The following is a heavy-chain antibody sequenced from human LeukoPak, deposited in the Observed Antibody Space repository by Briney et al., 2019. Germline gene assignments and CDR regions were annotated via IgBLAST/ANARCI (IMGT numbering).Heavy chain of an antibody. D-gene: IGHD1-14*01. Sequence: SETLSLTCTVSLDSTTSNFWSWVPQPPGKGLECIGEIHRSGSPNYNPSLQSRVTISIDRSRNQIALELSSVTAADTAVYYCAREILGGFNPGAYWGQGTLVTVSS. CDR1: LDSTTSNF. J-gene: IGHJ4*02. V-gene: IGHV4-4*02. CDR2: IHRSGSP. CDR3: AREILGGFNPGAY.